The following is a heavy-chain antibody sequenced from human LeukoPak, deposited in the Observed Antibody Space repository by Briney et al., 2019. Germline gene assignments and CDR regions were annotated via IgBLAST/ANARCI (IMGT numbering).Heavy chain of an antibody. J-gene: IGHJ4*02. CDR3: AKDLAAYYYASGNIDY. CDR1: GFTFDDYA. D-gene: IGHD3-10*01. Sequence: GGCLRLSCAASGFTFDDYAMHWVRQAPGKGLEWVSLISWDGGSTYYADSVKGRFTISRDNSKNSLYLQMNSLRAEHTALYYCAKDLAAYYYASGNIDYWGQGTLVTVSS. V-gene: IGHV3-43D*03. CDR2: ISWDGGST.